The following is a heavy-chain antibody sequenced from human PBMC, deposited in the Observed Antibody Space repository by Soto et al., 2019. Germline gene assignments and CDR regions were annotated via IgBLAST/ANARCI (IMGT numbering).Heavy chain of an antibody. Sequence: PSETLSLTCTVSGGSISSGGYYWSWIRQHPGKGLEWIGYIYYSGSTYYNPSLKSRVTISVDTSKNQFSLKLSSVTAADTAVYYCARDSAATDYFDYWGQGTLVTVSS. CDR2: IYYSGST. D-gene: IGHD2-15*01. CDR1: GGSISSGGYY. V-gene: IGHV4-31*03. J-gene: IGHJ4*02. CDR3: ARDSAATDYFDY.